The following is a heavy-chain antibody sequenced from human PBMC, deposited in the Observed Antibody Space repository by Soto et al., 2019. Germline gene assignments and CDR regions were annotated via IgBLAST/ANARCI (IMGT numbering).Heavy chain of an antibody. D-gene: IGHD5-12*01. CDR2: INHSGST. CDR1: GGSFSGYY. Sequence: QVQLQQWGAGLLKPSETLSLTCAVYGGSFSGYYWSWIRQPPGKGLEWIGEINHSGSTNYNPSLKSRVTISVDTSKNQFSLKLSSVTAADTAVYYCARERSGYDRFYYYYYMDVWGKGTTVTVSS. V-gene: IGHV4-34*01. J-gene: IGHJ6*03. CDR3: ARERSGYDRFYYYYYMDV.